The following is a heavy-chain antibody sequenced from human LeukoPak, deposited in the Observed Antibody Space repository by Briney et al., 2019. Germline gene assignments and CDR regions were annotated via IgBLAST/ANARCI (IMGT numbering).Heavy chain of an antibody. Sequence: ASVKVSCKASGGTFSSYAISWVRQAPGQGLEWMGWINPNSGGTNYAQKFQGRVTMTRDTSISTAYMELSRLRSDDTAVYYCARDYSNYVRLYYYYYYMDVWGKGTTVTVSS. CDR1: GGTFSSYA. V-gene: IGHV1-2*02. D-gene: IGHD4-11*01. CDR3: ARDYSNYVRLYYYYYYMDV. CDR2: INPNSGGT. J-gene: IGHJ6*03.